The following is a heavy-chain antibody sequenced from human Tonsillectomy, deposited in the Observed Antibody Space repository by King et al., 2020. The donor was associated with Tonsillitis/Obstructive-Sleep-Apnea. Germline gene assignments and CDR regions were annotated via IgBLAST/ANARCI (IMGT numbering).Heavy chain of an antibody. V-gene: IGHV5-51*01. D-gene: IGHD1-7*01. CDR2: IYPSDSDT. Sequence: VQLVESGAEVKKPGESLTISCKGSGYSFTSHWIGWVRQMPGKGLEWMGIIYPSDSDTRYRPSFQGQVTISADKSISTAYLQWSSLKASDTAMYYCARQGGIPTTMWYFDLWGRGPLVTVSS. CDR1: GYSFTSHW. J-gene: IGHJ2*01. CDR3: ARQGGIPTTMWYFDL.